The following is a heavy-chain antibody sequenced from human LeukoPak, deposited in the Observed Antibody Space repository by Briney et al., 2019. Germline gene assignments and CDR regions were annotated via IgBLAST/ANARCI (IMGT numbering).Heavy chain of an antibody. D-gene: IGHD2-2*01. CDR3: ARIHCSSTSCRDY. CDR2: IDWDDDK. V-gene: IGHV2-70*04. Sequence: SGPALVKPTQTLTLTCTFSGFSLSTGGMRVSWIRQPPGKALEWLARIDWDDDKFYSTSLKTRLTISKDTSKNQVVLTMTNMDPVDTATYYCARIHCSSTSCRDYWGQGTLVTVSS. CDR1: GFSLSTGGMR. J-gene: IGHJ4*02.